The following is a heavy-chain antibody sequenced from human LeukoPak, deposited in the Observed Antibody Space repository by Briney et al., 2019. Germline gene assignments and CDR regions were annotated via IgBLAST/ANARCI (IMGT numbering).Heavy chain of an antibody. CDR2: IRYDGSNK. J-gene: IGHJ6*03. V-gene: IGHV3-30*02. CDR1: GFTFSSYG. D-gene: IGHD6-19*01. CDR3: AKDKGPVAGGVFHYCYYMDV. Sequence: GGSLRLSCAASGFTFSSYGMHWVRQAPGKGLEWVAFIRYDGSNKYYADSVKGRFTISRDNSKNTLYLQMNSLRAEDTAVYYCAKDKGPVAGGVFHYCYYMDVWGKGTTVTVSS.